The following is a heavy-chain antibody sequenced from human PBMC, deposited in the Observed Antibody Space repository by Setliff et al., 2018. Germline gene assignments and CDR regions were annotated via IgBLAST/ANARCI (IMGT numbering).Heavy chain of an antibody. D-gene: IGHD4-17*01. V-gene: IGHV4-31*03. CDR3: ATGTTVVSPHPNDAFDI. Sequence: SETLSLTCTVSGGSISSGGYYWSWIRQHPGKGLEWIGYIYYSGSTSYYNPSLKSRVTISVDTSKNQFSLKLSSVTAADTAVYYCATGTTVVSPHPNDAFDIWGQGTMVTVSS. CDR2: IYYSGSTS. CDR1: GGSISSGGYY. J-gene: IGHJ3*02.